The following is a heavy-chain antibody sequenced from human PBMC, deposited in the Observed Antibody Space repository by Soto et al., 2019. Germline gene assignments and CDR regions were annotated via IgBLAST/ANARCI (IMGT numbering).Heavy chain of an antibody. Sequence: QVQLVESGGGVVQPGRSLRLSCAASGFTFSSYAMHWVRQAPGKGLEWVAVISYDGSNKYYADSVKGRFTISRDNSKNTLYLQMNSLRAEDTAVYYCARDYSSGWYGALDYWGQGTVVTVSS. CDR2: ISYDGSNK. J-gene: IGHJ4*02. D-gene: IGHD6-19*01. CDR3: ARDYSSGWYGALDY. V-gene: IGHV3-30-3*01. CDR1: GFTFSSYA.